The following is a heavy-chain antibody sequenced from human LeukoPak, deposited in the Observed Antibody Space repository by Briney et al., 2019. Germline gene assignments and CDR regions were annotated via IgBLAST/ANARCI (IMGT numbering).Heavy chain of an antibody. Sequence: GESLKISCKGSGYTFTSYWIGWVRQMPGKGLEWMGIIYPGDSDTRYSPSFQGQVTISADKSINTAYLQWSTLKASDTAMYYCARGYYCDSSGYPDYWGQGTLVTVSS. D-gene: IGHD3-22*01. CDR1: GYTFTSYW. CDR2: IYPGDSDT. J-gene: IGHJ4*02. CDR3: ARGYYCDSSGYPDY. V-gene: IGHV5-51*01.